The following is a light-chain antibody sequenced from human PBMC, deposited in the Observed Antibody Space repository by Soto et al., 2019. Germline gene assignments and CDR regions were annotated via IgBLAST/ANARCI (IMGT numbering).Light chain of an antibody. CDR3: QQYHTSRT. CDR1: QSVSNNY. Sequence: EIVLTQSPGTLSLSTGERATLSCRASQSVSNNYLAWYQQKPGQAPRLLIYGASNRATGIPDRFSASGSGTDFTLTISRLEPEDSAVYYCQQYHTSRTFGQGTKVDIK. CDR2: GAS. J-gene: IGKJ1*01. V-gene: IGKV3-20*01.